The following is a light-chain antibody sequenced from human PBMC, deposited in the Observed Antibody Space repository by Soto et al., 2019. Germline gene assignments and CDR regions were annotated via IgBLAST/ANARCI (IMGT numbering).Light chain of an antibody. J-gene: IGKJ5*01. Sequence: EIVLTQSPGTLSLSPEERATLSCRASQSVSSYLAWYQQKPGQAPRLLIYDASNRATGIPARFSGSGSGTDFTLTISSLEPADFAVYYCQQRSNWPSITFGQGTRLEIK. CDR2: DAS. V-gene: IGKV3-11*01. CDR1: QSVSSY. CDR3: QQRSNWPSIT.